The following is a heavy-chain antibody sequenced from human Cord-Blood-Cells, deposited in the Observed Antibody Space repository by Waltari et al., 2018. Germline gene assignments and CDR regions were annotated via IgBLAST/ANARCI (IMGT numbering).Heavy chain of an antibody. V-gene: IGHV1-8*01. CDR1: GYTFTSYD. Sequence: QVQLVQSGAEVKKPGASVKVSCKASGYTFTSYDINWVRQATGQGLEWMGWMNPNSGNTGYAKKCHVRVTMTRNTSISTAYMELSSLRSEDTAVYYCARGRSGYYDAFDIWGQGTMVTVSS. J-gene: IGHJ3*02. CDR3: ARGRSGYYDAFDI. D-gene: IGHD3-3*01. CDR2: MNPNSGNT.